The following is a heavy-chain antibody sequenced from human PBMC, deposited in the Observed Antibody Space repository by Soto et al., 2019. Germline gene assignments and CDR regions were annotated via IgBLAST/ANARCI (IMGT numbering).Heavy chain of an antibody. D-gene: IGHD3-3*01. Sequence: QVQLQESGPGLVKPSQTLSLTCTVSGGSISSGDYYWSWIRQHPGKGLEWIGYIYYSGSTYYNPSLKSRVTLSVDTSKNPFSLKLSSVTAADTAVYSCARWWSGSRQGFDPWGQGTLVTVSS. J-gene: IGHJ5*02. CDR2: IYYSGST. V-gene: IGHV4-31*03. CDR1: GGSISSGDYY. CDR3: ARWWSGSRQGFDP.